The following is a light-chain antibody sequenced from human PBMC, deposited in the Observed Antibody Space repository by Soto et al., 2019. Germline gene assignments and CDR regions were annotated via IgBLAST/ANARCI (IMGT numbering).Light chain of an antibody. CDR2: DAS. CDR3: QQYGDSPQT. Sequence: EIVLTQSPGILSLSPGERVTLSCRASQSVSSTHLAWYQQKPGQAPRLLIYDASRRATGIPERFSGSGSGADFTLTISRLEPEDFAVYFCQQYGDSPQTFGQGTKLEIK. CDR1: QSVSSTH. V-gene: IGKV3-20*01. J-gene: IGKJ2*01.